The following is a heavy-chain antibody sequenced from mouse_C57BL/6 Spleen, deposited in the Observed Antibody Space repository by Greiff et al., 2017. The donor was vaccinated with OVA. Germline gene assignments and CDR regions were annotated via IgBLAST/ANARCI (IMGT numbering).Heavy chain of an antibody. CDR2: IYPGSGNT. CDR3: TTNATVVARGDY. J-gene: IGHJ2*01. D-gene: IGHD1-1*01. Sequence: VKLMESGAELVRPGASVKLSCKASGYTFTDYYINWVKQRPGQGLEWIARIYPGSGNTYYNEKFKGKATLTAEKSSSTAYMQLSSLTSEDSAVYYCTTNATVVARGDYWGQGTTLTVSS. V-gene: IGHV1-76*01. CDR1: GYTFTDYY.